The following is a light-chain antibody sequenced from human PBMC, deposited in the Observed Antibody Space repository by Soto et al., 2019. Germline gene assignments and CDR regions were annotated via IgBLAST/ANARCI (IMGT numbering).Light chain of an antibody. CDR2: GAS. J-gene: IGKJ2*02. V-gene: IGKV3-20*01. CDR1: QRVSSSY. Sequence: ETVLTQSPGTLSLSPGERATLSRRARQRVSSSYLAWYPQKPGQAPRLLIYGASSRATGIPDRVSGSGSGTDFTLTISRLEPEDFAVYYCQQYGSSRTFGQATKLEIK. CDR3: QQYGSSRT.